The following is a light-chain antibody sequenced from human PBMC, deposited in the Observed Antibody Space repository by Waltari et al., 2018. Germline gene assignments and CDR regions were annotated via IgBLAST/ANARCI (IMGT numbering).Light chain of an antibody. J-gene: IGLJ2*01. Sequence: QAALTQPASVSGSPGQSVTISCTGTNSDIGGYDFVSWYQQHPGEAPKLIIYEVTNRPSGISHRFSGSKSGNTASLTISGLRSEDEADYYCSSKTSATVEVIFGGGTTLSVL. CDR3: SSKTSATVEVI. CDR1: NSDIGGYDF. V-gene: IGLV2-14*01. CDR2: EVT.